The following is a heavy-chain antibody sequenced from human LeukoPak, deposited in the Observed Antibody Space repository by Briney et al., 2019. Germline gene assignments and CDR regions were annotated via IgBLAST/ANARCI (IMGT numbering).Heavy chain of an antibody. CDR3: AKDITYYDILTGYLGYFDY. J-gene: IGHJ4*02. Sequence: GGSLRLSCAASGFTFSDAWMSWVRQAPGKGLEWVSAISGSGGSTYYADSVKGRFTISRDNSKNTLYLQMNSLRAEDTAVYYCAKDITYYDILTGYLGYFDYWGQGTLVTVSS. CDR1: GFTFSDAW. D-gene: IGHD3-9*01. CDR2: ISGSGGST. V-gene: IGHV3-23*01.